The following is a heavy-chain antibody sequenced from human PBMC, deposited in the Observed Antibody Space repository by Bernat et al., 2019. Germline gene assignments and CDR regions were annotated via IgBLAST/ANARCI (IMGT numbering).Heavy chain of an antibody. Sequence: EVQLVESGGVVVQPGGSLRLSCAASVFTFADYTIHWVRQAPGKGLEWVSLISWDGGSTYYADSVKGRFTISRDNSKNSLYLQMSSLRTEDNALYYCAKRAYGGKSVTFDLWGRGTLVTVSS. CDR2: ISWDGGST. V-gene: IGHV3-43*01. J-gene: IGHJ2*01. D-gene: IGHD4-23*01. CDR3: AKRAYGGKSVTFDL. CDR1: VFTFADYT.